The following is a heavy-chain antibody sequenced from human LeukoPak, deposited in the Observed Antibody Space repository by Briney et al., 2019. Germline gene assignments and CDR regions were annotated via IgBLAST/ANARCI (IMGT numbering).Heavy chain of an antibody. Sequence: PSETLSLTCTVSGGSISSYSWSWIRQPAGKGLEWIGHFYTSGSTNYNPSLKNRVTTSVDTSKHQCSLKLSSVAAADTAVYYYARGVVSGWYIFDYWGQGTLVTVSS. J-gene: IGHJ4*02. CDR3: ARGVVSGWYIFDY. V-gene: IGHV4-4*07. D-gene: IGHD6-19*01. CDR2: FYTSGST. CDR1: GGSISSYS.